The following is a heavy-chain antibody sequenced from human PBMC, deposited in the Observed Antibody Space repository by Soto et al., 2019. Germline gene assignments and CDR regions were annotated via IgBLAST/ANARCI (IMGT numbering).Heavy chain of an antibody. CDR1: GFTFDRYG. CDR2: IWSDGSTE. J-gene: IGHJ5*02. D-gene: IGHD2-2*01. CDR3: ARGRIPSAISDWFDP. Sequence: GGSLRLSCAAPGFTFDRYGMHWVRQAPGKGLEWVSVIWSDGSTEYYADSVKGRFTISRDNSKNTMYLQMNNLRGEDTGVYYCARGRIPSAISDWFDPWGQGTLVTVSS. V-gene: IGHV3-33*01.